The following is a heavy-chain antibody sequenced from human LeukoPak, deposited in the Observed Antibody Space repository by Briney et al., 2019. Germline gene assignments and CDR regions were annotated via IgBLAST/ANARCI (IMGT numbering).Heavy chain of an antibody. D-gene: IGHD3-3*01. CDR1: GGSLSGYY. Sequence: PSETLSLTCAVYGGSLSGYYWSWIRQPPGKGLEWIGEINHSGSTNYNPSLKSRVTISVDTSKNQFSLKLSSVTAADTAVYYCARGPAFWSGYYSPYYYYMDVWGKGTTVTVSS. J-gene: IGHJ6*03. CDR2: INHSGST. V-gene: IGHV4-34*01. CDR3: ARGPAFWSGYYSPYYYYMDV.